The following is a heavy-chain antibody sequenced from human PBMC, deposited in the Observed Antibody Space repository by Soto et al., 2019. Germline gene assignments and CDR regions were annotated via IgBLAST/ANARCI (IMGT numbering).Heavy chain of an antibody. CDR2: ITSSSSGT. CDR3: AKDYRTGAAAGTVDY. D-gene: IGHD6-13*01. CDR1: GFAFSSYA. Sequence: GGSLRLSCAASGFAFSSYAMYWVRQAPGKGLEWVSGITSSSSGTNYADSVKGRFTLSRDNSKNTLYLQMNSLRAEDTAVYYCAKDYRTGAAAGTVDYWGQGTLVTVSS. J-gene: IGHJ4*02. V-gene: IGHV3-23*01.